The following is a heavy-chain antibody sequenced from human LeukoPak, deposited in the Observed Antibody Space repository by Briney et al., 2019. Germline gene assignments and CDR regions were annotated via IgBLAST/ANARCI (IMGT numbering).Heavy chain of an antibody. D-gene: IGHD3-3*01. J-gene: IGHJ4*02. CDR1: GVSISSGGYS. Sequence: SQTLSLTCAVSGVSISSGGYSWSWIRQPPGKGLEWIGYIYHSGSTYCNPSLKSRVTISVDRSKNQFSLKLSSVTAADTAVYYCASSNQYDFWSGSPIYFDYWGQGTLVTVSS. CDR2: IYHSGST. V-gene: IGHV4-30-2*01. CDR3: ASSNQYDFWSGSPIYFDY.